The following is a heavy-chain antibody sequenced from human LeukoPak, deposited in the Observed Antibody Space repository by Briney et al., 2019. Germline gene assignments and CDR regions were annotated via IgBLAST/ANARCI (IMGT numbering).Heavy chain of an antibody. CDR3: AREGCSSTSCYREDAFDI. J-gene: IGHJ3*02. CDR1: GFTFSSYS. CDR2: ISSSSSYI. Sequence: GGSLRLSCADSGFTFSSYSMNWVRQAPGKGLEWVSSISSSSSYIYYADSVKGRFTISRDNAKNSLYLQMNSLRAEDTAVYYCAREGCSSTSCYREDAFDIWGQGTMVTVSS. V-gene: IGHV3-21*01. D-gene: IGHD2-2*01.